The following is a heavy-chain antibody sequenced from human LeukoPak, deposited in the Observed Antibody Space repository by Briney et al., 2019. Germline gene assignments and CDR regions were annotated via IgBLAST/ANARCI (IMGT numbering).Heavy chain of an antibody. CDR3: ARDSTTVVTMSGLRSPVEY. V-gene: IGHV1-18*01. CDR2: ISTYRENT. J-gene: IGHJ4*02. D-gene: IGHD4-23*01. Sequence: ASVKVSCKSSGYIFNTYGINWVRQAPGRGLEWMGRISTYRENTNYAQDFQGRVTMTTDTSTSTAYMELRSLKSDDTAVYYSARDSTTVVTMSGLRSPVEYWGQGPLVTVSS. CDR1: GYIFNTYG.